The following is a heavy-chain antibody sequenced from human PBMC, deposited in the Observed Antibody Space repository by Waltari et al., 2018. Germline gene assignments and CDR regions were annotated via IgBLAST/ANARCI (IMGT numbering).Heavy chain of an antibody. Sequence: WVRRGRGKGLGGVAVISYNERKRYGVNSVKGRVAISRDYSKKKLYVQVNSLRPEDTAVYYCASDLWDRTKGHGMEVSGQGTMVTVSS. CDR3: ASDLWDRTKGHGMEV. V-gene: IGHV3-30*09. J-gene: IGHJ6*02. D-gene: IGHD1-26*01. CDR2: ISYNERKR.